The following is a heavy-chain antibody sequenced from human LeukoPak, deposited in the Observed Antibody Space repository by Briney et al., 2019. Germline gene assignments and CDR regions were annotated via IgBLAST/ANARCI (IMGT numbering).Heavy chain of an antibody. V-gene: IGHV4-34*01. Sequence: SETLSLTCAVYGGSFSGYYWSWIRQRPGKGLEWIGESNHSGSTNYKPSLKSRVTISVDTSKNQFSLKLSSVTAADTAVYYCARAGNGYSSSWYVSHFDYWGKGTLVTVSS. CDR3: ARAGNGYSSSWYVSHFDY. J-gene: IGHJ4*02. D-gene: IGHD6-13*01. CDR1: GGSFSGYY. CDR2: SNHSGST.